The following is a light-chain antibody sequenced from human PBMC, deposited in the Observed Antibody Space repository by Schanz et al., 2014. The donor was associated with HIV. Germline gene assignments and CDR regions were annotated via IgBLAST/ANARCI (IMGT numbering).Light chain of an antibody. CDR3: SSYTSDTVL. V-gene: IGLV2-14*03. Sequence: QSALTQPASVSGSPGQSITISCNGTSSDVGGYNYVSWYQQHPGKAPKLMIYDVSNRPSGVSNRFSGSKSGNTASLTISGLQAEDEADYYCSSYTSDTVLFGGGTKLTVL. CDR1: SSDVGGYNY. CDR2: DVS. J-gene: IGLJ2*01.